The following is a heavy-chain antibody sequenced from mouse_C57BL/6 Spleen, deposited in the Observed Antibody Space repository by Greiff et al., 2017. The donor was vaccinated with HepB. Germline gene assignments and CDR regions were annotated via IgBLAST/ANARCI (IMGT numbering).Heavy chain of an antibody. V-gene: IGHV5-4*01. CDR3: AREPPTGTGGGFDY. CDR1: GFTFSSYA. Sequence: EVQRVESGGGLVKPGGSLKLSCAASGFTFSSYAMSWVRQTPEKRLEWVATISDGGSYTYYPDNVKGRFTISRDNAKNNLYLQMSHLKSEDTAMYYCAREPPTGTGGGFDYWGQGTTLTVSS. D-gene: IGHD4-1*02. CDR2: ISDGGSYT. J-gene: IGHJ2*01.